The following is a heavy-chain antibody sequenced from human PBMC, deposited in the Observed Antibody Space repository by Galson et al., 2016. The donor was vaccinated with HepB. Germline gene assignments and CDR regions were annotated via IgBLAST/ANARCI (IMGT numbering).Heavy chain of an antibody. CDR2: IIPIFATS. J-gene: IGHJ5*02. CDR1: GGAFSTYA. D-gene: IGHD2-2*03. CDR3: AKMDIVTGGDRGWFDP. V-gene: IGHV1-69*13. Sequence: SVKVSCKASGGAFSTYAITWVRQAPGQGLEWMGDIIPIFATSNYAQKFQGRLTITADESTSTAYMEMNSLISDDTAVYYCAKMDIVTGGDRGWFDPWGQGTLVTVSS.